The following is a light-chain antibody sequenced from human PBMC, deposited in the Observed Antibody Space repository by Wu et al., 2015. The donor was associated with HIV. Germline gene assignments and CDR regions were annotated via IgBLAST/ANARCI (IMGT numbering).Light chain of an antibody. J-gene: IGKJ1*01. CDR1: QSVGSN. CDR3: QQYNNWPWT. CDR2: GAS. Sequence: TVMTQSPATLSVSPGERATLSCRASQSVGSNLAWYQQKPGQAPRLLIQGASSRATGIPARFSGSGSGTEFTLTISSTQSEDFAVYYCQQYNNWPWTFGQGTRLEIK. V-gene: IGKV3-15*01.